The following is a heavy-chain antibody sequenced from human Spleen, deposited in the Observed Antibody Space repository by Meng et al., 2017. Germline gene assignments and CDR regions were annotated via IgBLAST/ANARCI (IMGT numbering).Heavy chain of an antibody. J-gene: IGHJ6*02. CDR1: DDSISSYY. CDR2: IYHNGDT. Sequence: SETLSLTCTVSDDSISSYYWNWIRQPPGKGLEWIGFIYHNGDTNYNPSLKSRVTISVDTSKNQFSLKLSSVTAADTAVYYCARDYYGSGSYFFYYYYYGMDVWGQGTTVTVSS. CDR3: ARDYYGSGSYFFYYYYYGMDV. V-gene: IGHV4-59*12. D-gene: IGHD3-10*01.